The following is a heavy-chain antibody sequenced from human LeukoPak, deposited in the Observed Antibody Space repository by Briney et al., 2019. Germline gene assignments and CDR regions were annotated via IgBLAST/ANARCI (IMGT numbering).Heavy chain of an antibody. CDR3: ATSWGPDTSAFRWGRDGMDV. CDR1: GLTFNNYA. J-gene: IGHJ6*02. Sequence: PGGSLRLSCAVSGLTFNNYAMSWVRQAPGKGLEWVSAISKSGDHTYYAASAKGRFTIYRDNSKNTQYLQMNSLRAEDTAVYYCATSWGPDTSAFRWGRDGMDVWAKGPRSSSP. V-gene: IGHV3-23*01. D-gene: IGHD3-16*01. CDR2: ISKSGDHT.